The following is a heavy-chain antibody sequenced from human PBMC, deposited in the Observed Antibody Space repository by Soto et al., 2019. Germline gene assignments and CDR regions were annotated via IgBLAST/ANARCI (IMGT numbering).Heavy chain of an antibody. V-gene: IGHV3-11*06. J-gene: IGHJ6*02. Sequence: GGSLRLSCAASGFTFSDYYMSWIRQAPGKGLEWVSYISSSSSYTNYADSVKGRFTIPRDNAKNSLYLQMNSLRAEDTAVYYCARGGSSGSTYYGMDVWGQGTTVTVSS. CDR3: ARGGSSGSTYYGMDV. CDR1: GFTFSDYY. CDR2: ISSSSSYT. D-gene: IGHD6-19*01.